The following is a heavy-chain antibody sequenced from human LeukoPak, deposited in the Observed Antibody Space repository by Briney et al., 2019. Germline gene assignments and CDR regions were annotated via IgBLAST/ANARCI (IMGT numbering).Heavy chain of an antibody. CDR1: GFTFSSYD. Sequence: GGSLRLSCAASGFTFSSYDMHWVRQPPGKGLEWVSAIGTAGDTYYSDSVKGRFTISRDNSKNTLYLQMNSLRAEDTAVYYCARGRELRFDYWGQGTLVTVSS. CDR3: ARGRELRFDY. CDR2: IGTAGDT. D-gene: IGHD1-26*01. J-gene: IGHJ4*02. V-gene: IGHV3-13*01.